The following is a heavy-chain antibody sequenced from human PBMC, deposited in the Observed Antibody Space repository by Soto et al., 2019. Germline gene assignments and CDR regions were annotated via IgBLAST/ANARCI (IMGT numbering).Heavy chain of an antibody. CDR1: GFTFSSYS. V-gene: IGHV3-21*01. J-gene: IGHJ6*02. CDR2: ISSSSSYI. D-gene: IGHD6-19*01. CDR3: ERYRIAVAGYYYGLDL. Sequence: GGSLRLSCAASGFTFSSYSMNWVRQAPGKGLEWVSSISSSSSYIYYADSVKGRFTISSDNAKNSLYLQMNSLRAEDTAVYYCERYRIAVAGYYYGLDLWGQGTTVTVSS.